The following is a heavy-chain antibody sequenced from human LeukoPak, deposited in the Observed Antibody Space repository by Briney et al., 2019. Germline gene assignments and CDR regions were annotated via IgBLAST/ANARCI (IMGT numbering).Heavy chain of an antibody. Sequence: SETLSLTCTVSGGSISEYYWSWIRHPPGQGLEWIGSGYKSGSANYNPSLKSRVPISVDTSKNQLFLRLSSVTAADTAVYYCARHRSRSFDSWGQGTLVTVSS. V-gene: IGHV4-59*08. CDR1: GGSISEYY. J-gene: IGHJ4*02. CDR2: GYKSGSA. CDR3: ARHRSRSFDS. D-gene: IGHD2-2*01.